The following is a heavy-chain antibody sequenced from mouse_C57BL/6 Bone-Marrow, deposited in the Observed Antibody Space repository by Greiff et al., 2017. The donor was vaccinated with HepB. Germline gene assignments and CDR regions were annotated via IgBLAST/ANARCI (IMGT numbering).Heavy chain of an antibody. Sequence: EVQLQQSGPGLVKPSQSLSLTCSVTGYSITSGYSWHWIRQFPGTKLAWMGYISYDGSNNYNPSLKNRISITRDTSKNQFFLKLNSVTTEDTATYYCAREEGLTGTDFDYWGQGTTLTVSS. D-gene: IGHD4-1*01. J-gene: IGHJ2*01. CDR3: AREEGLTGTDFDY. V-gene: IGHV3-6*01. CDR1: GYSITSGYS. CDR2: ISYDGSN.